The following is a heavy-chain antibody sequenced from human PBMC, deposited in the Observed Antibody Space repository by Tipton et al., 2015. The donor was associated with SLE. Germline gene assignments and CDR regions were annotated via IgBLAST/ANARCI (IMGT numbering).Heavy chain of an antibody. CDR3: ANGYSSSWYNFDY. J-gene: IGHJ4*02. Sequence: SLRLSCAAPRFTFSSYAMHWVRQAPGKGLEWVAVIWYDGSKSYYADSVKGRFTISRDNFKNTLYLQMNSLRAEDTAVYYCANGYSSSWYNFDYWGQGTLVTVSS. CDR2: IWYDGSKS. V-gene: IGHV3-30*04. CDR1: RFTFSSYA. D-gene: IGHD6-13*01.